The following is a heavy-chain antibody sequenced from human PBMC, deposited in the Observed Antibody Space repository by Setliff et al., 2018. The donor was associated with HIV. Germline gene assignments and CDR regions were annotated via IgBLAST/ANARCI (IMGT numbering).Heavy chain of an antibody. CDR2: IYTGGRT. CDR1: NYSISSAYY. V-gene: IGHV4-4*07. CDR3: ARDRMPMASWVPDK. D-gene: IGHD2-2*01. J-gene: IGHJ4*02. Sequence: PSETLSLTCAVSNYSISSAYYWSWIRQSAGKGLEWVGRIYTGGRTNYNPSLKGRVTMSVDTSKNQFSLNLSSVTAADTAVYYWARDRMPMASWVPDKWGQGTLVTVSS.